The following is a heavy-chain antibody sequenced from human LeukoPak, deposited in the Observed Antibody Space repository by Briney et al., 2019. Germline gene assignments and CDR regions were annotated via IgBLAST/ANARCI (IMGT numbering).Heavy chain of an antibody. CDR3: TRTNPQLGRRDFFDL. J-gene: IGHJ4*02. CDR1: EYTFNDYY. V-gene: IGHV1-2*02. CDR2: MNPNSGRA. D-gene: IGHD6-6*01. Sequence: SVKVSCKASEYTFNDYYIHWVRQAPGQGLEWMGWMNPNSGRADSAQKFQGRVTMTSDTSISTAYMDLTSLTSDDTAVYYCTRTNPQLGRRDFFDLWGQGTLVIVSS.